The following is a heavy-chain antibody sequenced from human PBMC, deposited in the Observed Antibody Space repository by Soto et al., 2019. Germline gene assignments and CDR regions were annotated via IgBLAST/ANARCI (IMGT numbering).Heavy chain of an antibody. V-gene: IGHV1-18*01. CDR3: AREGCSSPSCYGGWVGWRGIRTPPRGYYMDV. Sequence: QVQLVQSGAEVKKPGASVKVSCKASGYTFTSYGISWVRQAPGQGLEWMGRISAYNGNTNYAQKPQGRVTMTTDTSTSPAYMELMSLRSDDRAVYYCAREGCSSPSCYGGWVGWRGIRTPPRGYYMDVWGKATTVTVSS. CDR1: GYTFTSYG. J-gene: IGHJ6*03. D-gene: IGHD2-2*01. CDR2: ISAYNGNT.